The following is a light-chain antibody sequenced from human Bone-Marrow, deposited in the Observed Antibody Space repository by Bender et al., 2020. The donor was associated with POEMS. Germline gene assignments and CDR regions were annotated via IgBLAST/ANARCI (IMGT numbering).Light chain of an antibody. CDR3: QSYDNSLGGWV. V-gene: IGLV2-14*02. J-gene: IGLJ3*02. Sequence: QSVPTQPASVSGSPGQSLTISCIGTSDDIGTYNLVTWYQHHPGKAPKLMIYEDTKRPSGVPDRFSGSKSGTSASLAITGLQAEDEGDYYCQSYDNSLGGWVFGGGTKLTVL. CDR2: EDT. CDR1: SDDIGTYNL.